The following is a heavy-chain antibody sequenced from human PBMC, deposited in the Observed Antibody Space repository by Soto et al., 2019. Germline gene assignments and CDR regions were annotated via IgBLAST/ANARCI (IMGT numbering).Heavy chain of an antibody. CDR2: FDPEDGET. CDR1: GYTLTELS. D-gene: IGHD3-16*01. Sequence: ASVKVSCKVSGYTLTELSMHWVRQAPGKGLEWMGGFDPEDGETIYAQKFQGRVTMTEDTSTDTAYMELSSLRSEDTAVYYCATGGLGFGGVRVPDYWGQGTLVTVSS. J-gene: IGHJ4*02. V-gene: IGHV1-24*01. CDR3: ATGGLGFGGVRVPDY.